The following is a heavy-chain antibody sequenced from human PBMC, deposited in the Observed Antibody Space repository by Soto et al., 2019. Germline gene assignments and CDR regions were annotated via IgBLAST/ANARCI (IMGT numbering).Heavy chain of an antibody. CDR2: MNPNSGNT. Sequence: ASVKVSCKASGYTFTSYDINWVRQATGQGLEWMGWMNPNSGNTGYAQKFQGRVTMTRNTSISTAYMELSSLRSEDTAVYYCAKIQDWGTAYFDYWGQGTLVTVSS. V-gene: IGHV1-8*01. CDR3: AKIQDWGTAYFDY. D-gene: IGHD7-27*01. CDR1: GYTFTSYD. J-gene: IGHJ4*02.